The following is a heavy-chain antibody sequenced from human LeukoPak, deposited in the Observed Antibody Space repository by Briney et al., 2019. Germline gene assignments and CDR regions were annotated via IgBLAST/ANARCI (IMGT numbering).Heavy chain of an antibody. CDR3: ATGGSYFGYYFDY. Sequence: GASVKVSCKASGYTFTSYAMHWVRQAPGQRLEWMGWINAGNGNTKYSQKFQGRVTMTEDTSTDTAYMELSSLRSEDMAVYYCATGGSYFGYYFDYWGQGTLVTVSS. V-gene: IGHV1-3*03. D-gene: IGHD1-26*01. J-gene: IGHJ4*02. CDR1: GYTFTSYA. CDR2: INAGNGNT.